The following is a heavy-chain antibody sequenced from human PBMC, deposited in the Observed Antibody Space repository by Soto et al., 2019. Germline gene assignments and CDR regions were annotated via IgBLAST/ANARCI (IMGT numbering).Heavy chain of an antibody. CDR3: RNSHGTYYYYYYMDV. Sequence: PSETLSLTCTVSGGSISSSSYYWGWIRQPPGKGLEWIGSIYYSGSTYYNPSLKSRVTISVDTSKNQFSLKLSSVTAADTAVYYCRNSHGTYYYYYYMDVWGKGTTVTVSS. CDR1: GGSISSSSYY. J-gene: IGHJ6*03. D-gene: IGHD5-18*01. CDR2: IYYSGST. V-gene: IGHV4-39*01.